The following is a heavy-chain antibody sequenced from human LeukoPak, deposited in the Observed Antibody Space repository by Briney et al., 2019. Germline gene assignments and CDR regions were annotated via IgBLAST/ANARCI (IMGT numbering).Heavy chain of an antibody. CDR1: GFTFSSYA. J-gene: IGHJ4*02. V-gene: IGHV3-11*01. Sequence: GGSLRLSCAASGFTFSSYAMSWIRQAPGTGLEWVSYISSSVSTTYHADSVKGRFTISRDNAKNSLYLQMNSLRAEDTAVYYCARVRITMVRGVIYVDYWGQGTLVTVSS. D-gene: IGHD3-10*01. CDR3: ARVRITMVRGVIYVDY. CDR2: ISSSVSTT.